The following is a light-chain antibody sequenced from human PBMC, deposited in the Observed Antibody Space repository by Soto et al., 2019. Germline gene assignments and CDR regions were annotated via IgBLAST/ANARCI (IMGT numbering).Light chain of an antibody. J-gene: IGKJ4*01. CDR2: GAS. V-gene: IGKV3-20*01. CDR3: QQYGRSPLT. Sequence: EIVLTQSPGTLSLSPGERAALSCRASESVNTNYLAWYQQIPGQAPRLLIYGASSRATGIPARFSGSGSGTDFTLTISRLEPEDFAVYYCQQYGRSPLTFGGGTKVEIK. CDR1: ESVNTNY.